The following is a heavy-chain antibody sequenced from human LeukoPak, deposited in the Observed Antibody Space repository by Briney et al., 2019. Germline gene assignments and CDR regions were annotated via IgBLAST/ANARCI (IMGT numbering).Heavy chain of an antibody. CDR2: INHSRST. CDR3: ARGHSSVVTAIPYYFDY. V-gene: IGHV4-34*01. D-gene: IGHD2-21*02. CDR1: GGSFSGYY. J-gene: IGHJ4*02. Sequence: SETLSLTCAVYGGSFSGYYWSWVRQPPGKGREWIGEINHSRSTNYNPSLKSRVTISIDTSKNQFSLRLNSMTAADTAVYYCARGHSSVVTAIPYYFDYWGRGTLVTVSS.